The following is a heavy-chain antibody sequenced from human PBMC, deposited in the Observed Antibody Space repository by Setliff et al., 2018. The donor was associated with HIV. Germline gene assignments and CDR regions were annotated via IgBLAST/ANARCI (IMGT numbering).Heavy chain of an antibody. V-gene: IGHV5-51*01. J-gene: IGHJ3*02. CDR1: DYNFSTYW. Sequence: GASLKLSCKALDYNFSTYWIGWVRQKHGEGLEWMGIIYPDDSNIRYNQSFQNRVTISADKSITTAYLQINNLKASDTATYYCARRDGRSMNAFEIWGPGTMVTVSS. CDR2: IYPDDSNI. D-gene: IGHD6-13*01. CDR3: ARRDGRSMNAFEI.